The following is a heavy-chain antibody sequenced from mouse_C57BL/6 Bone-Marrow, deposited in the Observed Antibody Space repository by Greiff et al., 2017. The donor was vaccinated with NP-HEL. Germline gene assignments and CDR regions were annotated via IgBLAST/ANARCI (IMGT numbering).Heavy chain of an antibody. CDR2: IAPETGGT. CDR3: TSYGSSSAWFAY. V-gene: IGHV1-15*01. Sequence: VQLQQSGAELVRPGASVTLSCKASGYTFTDYEMHWVKQTPVHGLEWIGAIAPETGGTAYNQKFKGKAILTADKSSSTAYMELRSLTSEDAAVYYCTSYGSSSAWFAYWGQGTLVTVSA. J-gene: IGHJ3*01. CDR1: GYTFTDYE. D-gene: IGHD1-1*01.